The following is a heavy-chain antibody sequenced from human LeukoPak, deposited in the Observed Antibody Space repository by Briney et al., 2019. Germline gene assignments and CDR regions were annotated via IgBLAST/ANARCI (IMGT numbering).Heavy chain of an antibody. V-gene: IGHV3-15*01. Sequence: PGGSLRLSCAASGFTFSNAWMSWVRQAPGKGLEWVGRIKSKTDGGTTDYAAPVKGRFTISRDDSKNTLYLQMNSLKTEDTAVYYCTTVIFRYCSGGSCYSDDYWGQGTLVTVSS. CDR1: GFTFSNAW. CDR3: TTVIFRYCSGGSCYSDDY. CDR2: IKSKTDGGTT. D-gene: IGHD2-15*01. J-gene: IGHJ4*02.